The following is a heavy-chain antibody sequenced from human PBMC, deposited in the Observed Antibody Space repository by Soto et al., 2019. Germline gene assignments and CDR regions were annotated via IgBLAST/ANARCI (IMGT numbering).Heavy chain of an antibody. V-gene: IGHV3-7*01. CDR2: IKQDGNEK. Sequence: PGGSLRISCAASGLTFSIYWMSWVRQAPGKGLEWVANIKQDGNEKYYVDSVKGRFTISRDNAKNSLYLQMNSLRAEDKAVYYCARDVLDYWGKGTLVTVSS. J-gene: IGHJ4*02. CDR1: GLTFSIYW. CDR3: ARDVLDY.